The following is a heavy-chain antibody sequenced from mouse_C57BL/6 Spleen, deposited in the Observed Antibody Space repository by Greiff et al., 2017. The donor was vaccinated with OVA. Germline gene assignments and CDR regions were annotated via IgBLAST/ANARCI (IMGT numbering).Heavy chain of an antibody. V-gene: IGHV14-4*01. CDR2: IDPENGDT. CDR1: GFNIKDDY. J-gene: IGHJ2*01. D-gene: IGHD1-1*01. CDR3: TSYYYGSRDYFDY. Sequence: EVKLQQSGAELVRPGASVKLSCTAAGFNIKDDYMHWVKQRPEQGLEWIGWIDPENGDTEYASKFQGKATITADTSSNTAYLQLSSLTSEDTAVYYCTSYYYGSRDYFDYWGQGTTLTVSS.